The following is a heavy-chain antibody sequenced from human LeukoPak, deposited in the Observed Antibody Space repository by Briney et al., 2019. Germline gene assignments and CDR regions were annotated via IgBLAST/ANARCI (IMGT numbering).Heavy chain of an antibody. CDR3: ARALLNGYAIALTPFDH. D-gene: IGHD3-9*01. CDR1: RFAFSSHD. CDR2: IWHDGSKK. J-gene: IGHJ4*02. Sequence: GGSLRLTCRASRFAFSSHDMNWIRQAPGKGLEWVALIWHDGSKKFYADSVKGRFTISRDNPKSTLYLQMNSLRAEDTAVYFGARALLNGYAIALTPFDHWGLGTLVTVSS. V-gene: IGHV3-33*01.